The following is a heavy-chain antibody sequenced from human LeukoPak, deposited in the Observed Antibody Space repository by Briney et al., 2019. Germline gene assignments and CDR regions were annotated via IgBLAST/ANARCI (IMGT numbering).Heavy chain of an antibody. Sequence: SETLSLTCTVSGGSISSGGYYWSWIRQPPGKGLEWIGYIYHSGSTYYNPSLKSRVTISVDRSKNQFSLHLNSVTAADTAVYHCAKNGQSGFSFDPWGQGTLVTVSS. CDR1: GGSISSGGYY. J-gene: IGHJ5*02. V-gene: IGHV4-30-2*01. CDR3: AKNGQSGFSFDP. CDR2: IYHSGST. D-gene: IGHD1-26*01.